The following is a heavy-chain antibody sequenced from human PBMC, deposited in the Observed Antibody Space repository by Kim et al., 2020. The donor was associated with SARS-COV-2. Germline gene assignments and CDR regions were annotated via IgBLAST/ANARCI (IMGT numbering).Heavy chain of an antibody. J-gene: IGHJ4*02. Sequence: GGSLRLSCAASGFTFSNAWMSWVRQAPGKGLEWVGRIKSKTDGGTTDYAAPVKGRFTISRDDSKNTLYLQMNSLKTEDTAVYYCTTDQTDYVWGSYRYSGVVFDYWGQGTLVTVSS. CDR2: IKSKTDGGTT. CDR3: TTDQTDYVWGSYRYSGVVFDY. V-gene: IGHV3-15*01. CDR1: GFTFSNAW. D-gene: IGHD3-16*02.